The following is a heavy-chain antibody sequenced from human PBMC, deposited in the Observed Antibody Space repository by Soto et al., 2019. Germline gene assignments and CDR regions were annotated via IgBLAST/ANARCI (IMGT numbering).Heavy chain of an antibody. CDR1: GGSFSSYF. D-gene: IGHD6-13*01. V-gene: IGHV4-59*12. CDR3: AREIVVTAAAGTAHQFDY. J-gene: IGHJ4*02. Sequence: SETLSLTCTVSGGSFSSYFWSWIRQPPGKGLEWIGYIYYTGSTYYNPSLKSRVTISVDTSKNQFSLKLSSVTAADTAVYYCAREIVVTAAAGTAHQFDYWGQGTLVTVSS. CDR2: IYYTGST.